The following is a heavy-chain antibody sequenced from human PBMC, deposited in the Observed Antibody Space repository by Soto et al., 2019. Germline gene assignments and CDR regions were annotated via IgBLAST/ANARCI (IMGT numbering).Heavy chain of an antibody. CDR2: IYPGDSDT. Sequence: GESLKISCKGSGHIFSNYWIGWVRQMPGKGLEWMGIIYPGDSDTRYSPSFQGQVTITVDKSINTAYLQWSRLKASDTAIYYCARQRLWGTSGYYYFENWGQGTLVTVSS. V-gene: IGHV5-51*01. J-gene: IGHJ4*02. D-gene: IGHD3-22*01. CDR1: GHIFSNYW. CDR3: ARQRLWGTSGYYYFEN.